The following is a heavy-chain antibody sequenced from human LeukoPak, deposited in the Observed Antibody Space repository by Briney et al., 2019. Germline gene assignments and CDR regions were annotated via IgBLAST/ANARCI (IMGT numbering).Heavy chain of an antibody. CDR2: IIPIFGTA. J-gene: IGHJ6*03. V-gene: IGHV1-69*13. CDR1: GGTFSSYA. CDR3: AREHYDFWSGYYTPRYYYYYMDV. D-gene: IGHD3-3*01. Sequence: SVKVSCKASGGTFSSYAISWVRQAPGQGLEWMGGIIPIFGTANYAQKFQGRVTITADESTSTAYMELSSLRSEDTAVYYYAREHYDFWSGYYTPRYYYYYMDVWGKGTTVTVSS.